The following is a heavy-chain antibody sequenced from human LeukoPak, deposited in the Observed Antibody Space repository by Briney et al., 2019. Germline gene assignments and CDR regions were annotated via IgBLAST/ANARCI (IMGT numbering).Heavy chain of an antibody. CDR3: ARGRRDCSGDCYVAFDI. Sequence: GGSLRLSCAASGFTVSSNYMSWVRQAPGKGLEWVSVIYSSGSTYYADSVKGRFTISRDNSKNTLYLQMNSLRAEDTAVYYCARGRRDCSGDCYVAFDIWGQGTMVTVSS. CDR1: GFTVSSNY. D-gene: IGHD2-21*02. CDR2: IYSSGST. J-gene: IGHJ3*02. V-gene: IGHV3-53*01.